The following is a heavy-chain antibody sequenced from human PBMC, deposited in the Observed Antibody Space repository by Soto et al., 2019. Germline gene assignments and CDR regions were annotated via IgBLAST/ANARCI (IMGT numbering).Heavy chain of an antibody. D-gene: IGHD4-17*01. J-gene: IGHJ6*02. Sequence: KPSETLSLTCTVYGGSFSGYYWSWIRQPPGKGLEWIGEINHSGSTNYNPSLKSRVTISVNTSKNQFSLKLSSVTAADTAVYYCARAALSTVTYTTNYYYYGMDVWGQGTTVTVSS. V-gene: IGHV4-34*01. CDR1: GGSFSGYY. CDR3: ARAALSTVTYTTNYYYYGMDV. CDR2: INHSGST.